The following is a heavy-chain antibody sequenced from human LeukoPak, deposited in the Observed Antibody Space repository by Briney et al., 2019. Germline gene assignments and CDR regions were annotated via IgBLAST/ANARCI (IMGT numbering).Heavy chain of an antibody. J-gene: IGHJ6*03. D-gene: IGHD6-19*01. Sequence: PGGSLRLSCAASGFTFSSYWMHWVRKAPGKGRVWVSRINSDGSSTSYADSVKGRFTISRDNAKNTLYLQMNSLRAEDTAVYYCAREGHSSGWYPERYYYYMDVWGKGTTVTVSS. V-gene: IGHV3-74*01. CDR2: INSDGSST. CDR1: GFTFSSYW. CDR3: AREGHSSGWYPERYYYYMDV.